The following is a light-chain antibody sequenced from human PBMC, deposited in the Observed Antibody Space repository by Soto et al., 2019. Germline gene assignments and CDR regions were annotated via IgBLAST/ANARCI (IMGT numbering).Light chain of an antibody. J-gene: IGKJ4*01. CDR3: QQTFSNLLS. V-gene: IGKV1-39*01. CDR2: SAS. Sequence: IQLTQSPSSLSASVGDRVTIACRASESISDYLNWYQHKPGEAPKVLVYSASTLRGGVPSRFSGTGSGTEFTLTISSLQPEDVATYYCQQTFSNLLSFGGGNKVEIK. CDR1: ESISDY.